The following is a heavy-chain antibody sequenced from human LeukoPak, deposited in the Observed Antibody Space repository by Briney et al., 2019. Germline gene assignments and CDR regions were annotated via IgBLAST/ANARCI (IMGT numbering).Heavy chain of an antibody. J-gene: IGHJ4*02. CDR3: ARGRLGDY. CDR2: ISSSSSTI. CDR1: GFTFSSYS. V-gene: IGHV3-48*01. Sequence: GGSLRLSCAASGFTFSSYSMNWVRQAPGKGLEWVSYISSSSSTIYYADSVEGRFTISRDNAKNSLYLQMNSLRAEDTAVYYCARGRLGDYWGQGTLVTVSS.